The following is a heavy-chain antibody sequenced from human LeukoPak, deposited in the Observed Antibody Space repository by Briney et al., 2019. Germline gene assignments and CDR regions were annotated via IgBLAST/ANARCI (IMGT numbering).Heavy chain of an antibody. Sequence: GESLKISCKGSGYSFTSYWIAWVRQVPGKGLEWMAIINPEDSDSRYSPSFQGQVTTSVDKSINTASLQWSSLMASDTAIYYCARRFDFWTGQNAFDIWGQGTMVTVSS. J-gene: IGHJ3*02. CDR3: ARRFDFWTGQNAFDI. D-gene: IGHD3-3*01. CDR2: INPEDSDS. V-gene: IGHV5-51*01. CDR1: GYSFTSYW.